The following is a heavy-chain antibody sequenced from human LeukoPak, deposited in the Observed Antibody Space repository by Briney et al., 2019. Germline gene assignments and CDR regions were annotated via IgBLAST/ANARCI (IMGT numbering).Heavy chain of an antibody. J-gene: IGHJ6*03. CDR3: ARILRYFDRPLDYYMDV. V-gene: IGHV5-51*01. D-gene: IGHD3-9*01. Sequence: GESLKISCKGSGYSFTSYWIGWVRQMPGKGLEWMGIIYPGDSDTRYSPSFQGQVTISADKSISTAYLQWSSLKASDTAMYYCARILRYFDRPLDYYMDVWGKGTTVTVSS. CDR1: GYSFTSYW. CDR2: IYPGDSDT.